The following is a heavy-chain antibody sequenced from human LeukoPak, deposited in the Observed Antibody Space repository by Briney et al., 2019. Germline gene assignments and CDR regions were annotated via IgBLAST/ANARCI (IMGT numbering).Heavy chain of an antibody. J-gene: IGHJ6*02. CDR3: AMKYYYGSGSYYYYYGMDV. CDR1: GGSIRSSYYY. Sequence: SETLSLTCTVSGGSIRSSYYYWSWIRQPPGKGLEWIGYIYYSGSTNYNPSLKSRVTISVDTSKNQFSLKLSSVTAADTAVYYCAMKYYYGSGSYYYYYGMDVWGQGTTVTVSS. CDR2: IYYSGST. V-gene: IGHV4-61*01. D-gene: IGHD3-10*01.